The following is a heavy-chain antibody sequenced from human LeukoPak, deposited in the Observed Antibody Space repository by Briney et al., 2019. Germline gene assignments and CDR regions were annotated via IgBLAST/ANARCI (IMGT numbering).Heavy chain of an antibody. J-gene: IGHJ4*02. CDR2: INPNSGGT. CDR3: ARGTPRYYYDSSGYAPMSY. V-gene: IGHV1-2*02. D-gene: IGHD3-22*01. CDR1: GYTFTGYY. Sequence: ASVKVSCKASGYTFTGYYMHWVRQAPGQGLEWMGWINPNSGGTNYAQKFQGRVTMTRDTSISTAYMELSRLISDDTAVYYCARGTPRYYYDSSGYAPMSYWGQGTLVTVSS.